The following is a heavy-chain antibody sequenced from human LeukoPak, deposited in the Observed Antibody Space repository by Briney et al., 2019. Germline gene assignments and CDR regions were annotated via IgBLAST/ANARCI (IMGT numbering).Heavy chain of an antibody. J-gene: IGHJ5*02. CDR3: ARESGYYDVLTGYYNQNWFDP. CDR1: GGSLSSTTSY. V-gene: IGHV4-39*02. Sequence: AETLCLTCTVSGGSLSSTTSYWGRIRQPPGKGLEWIGSIYYSGSTYYNPSLKSRVTISADTSKNQFSLKLTSVTDADTAVFYCARESGYYDVLTGYYNQNWFDPWGQRTLGSASS. D-gene: IGHD3-9*01. CDR2: IYYSGST.